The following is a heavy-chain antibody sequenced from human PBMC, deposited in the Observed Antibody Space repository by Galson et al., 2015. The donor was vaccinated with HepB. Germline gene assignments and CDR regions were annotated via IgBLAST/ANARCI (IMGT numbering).Heavy chain of an antibody. CDR1: GYSFTSYW. J-gene: IGHJ3*02. CDR2: IYPGDSDT. D-gene: IGHD2/OR15-2a*01. V-gene: IGHV5-51*01. Sequence: SGAEVKKPGESLKISCKGSGYSFTSYWIGWVRQMPGKGLEWMGIIYPGDSDTRYSPSFQGLVTISADKSISTAYLQWSSLKASDTAMYYCARSPGFWYYANGAPMWAFDIWGQGTMVTVSS. CDR3: ARSPGFWYYANGAPMWAFDI.